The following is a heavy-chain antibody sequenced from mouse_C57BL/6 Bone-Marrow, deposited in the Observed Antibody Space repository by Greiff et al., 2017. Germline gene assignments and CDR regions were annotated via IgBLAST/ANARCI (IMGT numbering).Heavy chain of an antibody. J-gene: IGHJ3*01. V-gene: IGHV5-9*04. CDR2: ISGGGGNT. Sequence: EVKLVESGGGLVKPGGSLKLSCAASGFTFSSYTMSWVRQTPEKRLEWVATISGGGGNTYYPDSVKGRFTISRDNAKNTLYLQMSSLRSEDTAVYYCARRGLRYSFAYWGQGTLVTVSA. D-gene: IGHD1-1*01. CDR1: GFTFSSYT. CDR3: ARRGLRYSFAY.